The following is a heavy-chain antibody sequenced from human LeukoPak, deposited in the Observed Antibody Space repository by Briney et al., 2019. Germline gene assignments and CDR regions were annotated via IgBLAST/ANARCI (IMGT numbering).Heavy chain of an antibody. Sequence: GGSLRLSCSASGFTFSSYAMHWVRQAPGKGLEYVSAISSNGGSTYYADSVKGRFTISRDNSKNTLYPQMSSLRAEDTAVYYCVKSEVGAGDAFDIWGQGTMVTVSS. CDR1: GFTFSSYA. V-gene: IGHV3-64D*06. J-gene: IGHJ3*02. CDR3: VKSEVGAGDAFDI. D-gene: IGHD1-26*01. CDR2: ISSNGGST.